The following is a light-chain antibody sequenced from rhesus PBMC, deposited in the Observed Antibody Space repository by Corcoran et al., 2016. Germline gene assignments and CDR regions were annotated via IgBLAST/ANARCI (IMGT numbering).Light chain of an antibody. CDR2: GAS. CDR3: QQYSNWPWT. V-gene: IGKV3-42*03. CDR1: QSVSSS. J-gene: IGKJ1*01. Sequence: EIVLTQSPATLSLSPGERATLSCRASQSVSSSLAWYQQKPGPVPRPLIYGASSRATGIPDRFSGSGSGTDLTLTINSLQPEDFAVYYCQQYSNWPWTFGQGTKVEIK.